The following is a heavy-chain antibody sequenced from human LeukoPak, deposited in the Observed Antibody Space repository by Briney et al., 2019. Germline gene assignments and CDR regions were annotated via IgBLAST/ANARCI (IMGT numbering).Heavy chain of an antibody. V-gene: IGHV1-46*01. J-gene: IGHJ4*02. Sequence: GASVTVSCTASGYSFTSNYIHWVRQAPGQGLEWMGMIYPRDGSTSYAQKFQGRVTVTRDTSTSTVHMELSSLRSEDTAVYYCARNYDSSGYYYSFDYWGQGTLVTVSS. CDR2: IYPRDGST. D-gene: IGHD3-22*01. CDR3: ARNYDSSGYYYSFDY. CDR1: GYSFTSNY.